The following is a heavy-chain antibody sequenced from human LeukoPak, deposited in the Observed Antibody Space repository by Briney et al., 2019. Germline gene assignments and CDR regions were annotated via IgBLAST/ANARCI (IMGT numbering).Heavy chain of an antibody. CDR3: ASGSKYYDILTGYYRGGFDY. J-gene: IGHJ4*02. D-gene: IGHD3-9*01. CDR1: GGSISSSSYY. CDR2: IYYSGST. Sequence: PSETLSLTCTVPGGSISSSSYYWGWIRQPPGKGLEWIGSIYYSGSTYYNPSLKSRVTISVDTSKNQFSLKLSSVTAADTAVYYCASGSKYYDILTGYYRGGFDYWGQGTLVTVSS. V-gene: IGHV4-39*01.